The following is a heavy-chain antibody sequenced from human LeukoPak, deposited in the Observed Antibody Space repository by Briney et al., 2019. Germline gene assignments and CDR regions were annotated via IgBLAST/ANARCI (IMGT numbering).Heavy chain of an antibody. J-gene: IGHJ5*02. CDR3: ALTRVRGVLNWFDP. D-gene: IGHD3-10*01. V-gene: IGHV4-61*02. CDR2: IYTSGST. Sequence: SETLSLTCTVSGGSISSGGYYWSWIRQPAGKGLEWIGRIYTSGSTNYNPSLKSRVTMSVDTSKNQFSLKLSSVTAADTAVYYCALTRVRGVLNWFDPWGQGTLVTVSS. CDR1: GGSISSGGYY.